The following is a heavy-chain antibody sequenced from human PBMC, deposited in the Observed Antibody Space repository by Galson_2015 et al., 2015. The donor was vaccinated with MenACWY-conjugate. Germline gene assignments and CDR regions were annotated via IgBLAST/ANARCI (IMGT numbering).Heavy chain of an antibody. CDR3: AREGYDILTGNPRPFDY. V-gene: IGHV3-21*01. Sequence: SLRLSCAASGFTFSSYSMNWVRQAPGKGLEWVSSISSSSSYIYYADSVKGRFTISRDNAKNSLYLQMNSLRAEDTAVYYCAREGYDILTGNPRPFDYWGQGTLVTVSS. CDR1: GFTFSSYS. J-gene: IGHJ4*02. D-gene: IGHD3-9*01. CDR2: ISSSSSYI.